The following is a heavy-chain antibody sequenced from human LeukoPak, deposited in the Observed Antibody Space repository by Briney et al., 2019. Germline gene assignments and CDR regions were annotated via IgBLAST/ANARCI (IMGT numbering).Heavy chain of an antibody. Sequence: ASVKVSCKASGNTFTSYDINWVRQATGQGLEWMGWMNPNSGNTGYAQKFQGRVTMTRNTSISTAYMELSSLRSEDTAVYYCARSIAAAGMGWFDPWGQGTLVTVSS. CDR1: GNTFTSYD. CDR3: ARSIAAAGMGWFDP. D-gene: IGHD6-13*01. J-gene: IGHJ5*02. CDR2: MNPNSGNT. V-gene: IGHV1-8*01.